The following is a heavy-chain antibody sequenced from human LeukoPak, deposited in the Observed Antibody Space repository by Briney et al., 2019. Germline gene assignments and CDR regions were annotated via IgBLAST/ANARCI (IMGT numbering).Heavy chain of an antibody. Sequence: GGSLRLSCAASGFTFSSYGMHWVRQAPGKGLEWVSAISGSGDITYYADSVKGRFTISRDNSKNTLYLQMNSLRAEDTAVYYCANRGFWSGYYDYWGQGALVTVSS. D-gene: IGHD3-3*01. CDR1: GFTFSSYG. V-gene: IGHV3-23*01. CDR2: ISGSGDIT. J-gene: IGHJ4*02. CDR3: ANRGFWSGYYDY.